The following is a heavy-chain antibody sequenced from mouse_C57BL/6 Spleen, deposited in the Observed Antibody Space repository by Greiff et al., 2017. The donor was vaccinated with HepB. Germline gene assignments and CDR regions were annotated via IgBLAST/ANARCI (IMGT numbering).Heavy chain of an antibody. J-gene: IGHJ3*01. CDR1: GYTFTSYG. Sequence: VQLQQSGAELARPGASVKLSCKASGYTFTSYGISWVKQRTGQGLEWIGEIYPRSGNTYYNEKFKGKATLTADKSSSTAYMELRSLTSEDSSVYVCAREEDRPWFAYWGQGTLVTVSA. V-gene: IGHV1-81*01. CDR2: IYPRSGNT. CDR3: AREEDRPWFAY.